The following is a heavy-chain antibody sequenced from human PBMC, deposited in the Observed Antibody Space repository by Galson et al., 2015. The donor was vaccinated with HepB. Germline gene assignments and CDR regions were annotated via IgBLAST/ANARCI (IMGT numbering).Heavy chain of an antibody. V-gene: IGHV3-23*01. D-gene: IGHD2-15*01. CDR3: AKLGRGYCTVGSCPTTPAYYFDS. J-gene: IGHJ4*02. CDR2: ISGSADII. CDR1: GFTFDIYP. Sequence: SLRLSCAASGFTFDIYPMSWARQVPGKGLEWVSSISGSADIIYYADSVKGRFTISRDNSKNTLYMQMNSLRAADTALYYCAKLGRGYCTVGSCPTTPAYYFDSWGQGTLVTVSS.